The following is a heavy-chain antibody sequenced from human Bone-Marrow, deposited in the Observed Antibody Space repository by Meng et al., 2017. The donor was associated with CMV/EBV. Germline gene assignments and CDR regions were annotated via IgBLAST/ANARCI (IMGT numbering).Heavy chain of an antibody. D-gene: IGHD2-2*02. CDR1: GGSFSGYY. V-gene: IGHV4-34*01. CDR2: INHSGST. CDR3: ARERGPILGTRYYFDY. J-gene: IGHJ4*02. Sequence: GSLRLSCAVYGGSFSGYYWSWIRQPPGKGLEWIGEINHSGSTSYNPSLKSRVTISVDTSKNQFSLKLSSVTAADTAVYYCARERGPILGTRYYFDYWGQGTLVTVSS.